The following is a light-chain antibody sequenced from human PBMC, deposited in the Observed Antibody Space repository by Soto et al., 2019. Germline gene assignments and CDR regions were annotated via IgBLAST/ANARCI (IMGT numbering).Light chain of an antibody. CDR3: QQYDNSPRT. CDR1: QGVSRSS. V-gene: IGKV3-20*01. J-gene: IGKJ1*01. Sequence: EVVLTQSPGTLSLSPGETAILCYRASQGVSRSSFAWYQQKPGQAHRLLIYGAYTRATGIQDRFSGSGSGTDFTLTIRRLEPEDFAVYYCQQYDNSPRTVGQGTKVDIK. CDR2: GAY.